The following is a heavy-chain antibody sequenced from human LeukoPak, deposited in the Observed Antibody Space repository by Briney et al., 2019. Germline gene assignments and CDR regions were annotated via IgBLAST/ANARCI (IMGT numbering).Heavy chain of an antibody. J-gene: IGHJ6*03. D-gene: IGHD2-2*02. Sequence: GGSLRLSCAASGFTFSSYWMHWVRQAPGKGLVWVSRINTDGTSTSYADSVKGRFTISRDNANKSLFLQMNSLRAEDMAVYYCAKGGCGSSTSCYTSYYYYMDVWGKGTTVTVSS. V-gene: IGHV3-74*01. CDR1: GFTFSSYW. CDR3: AKGGCGSSTSCYTSYYYYMDV. CDR2: INTDGTST.